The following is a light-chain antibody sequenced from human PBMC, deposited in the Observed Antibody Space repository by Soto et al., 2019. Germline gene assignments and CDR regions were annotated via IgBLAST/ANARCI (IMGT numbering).Light chain of an antibody. CDR1: QSVSSSY. CDR2: GAS. Sequence: EIVLTQSPGTLSLSPGERATLSCRASQSVSSSYLAWYQQKPGQAPRLLIYGASSMATGIPDRFSGSGSGTYFTLTISRLEPEDFAVYYCQPYGRSPPWTFGQGTKVEIK. CDR3: QPYGRSPPWT. V-gene: IGKV3-20*01. J-gene: IGKJ1*01.